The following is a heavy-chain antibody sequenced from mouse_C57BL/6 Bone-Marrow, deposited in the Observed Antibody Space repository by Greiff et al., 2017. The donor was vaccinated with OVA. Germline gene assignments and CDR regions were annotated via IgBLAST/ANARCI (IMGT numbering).Heavy chain of an antibody. Sequence: QVQLQQSGPELVKPGASVKISCKASGYSFTSYYIHWVKQRPGQGLEWIGWIYPGSGNTKYNEKFKGKATLTADTSSSTAYMQLSSLTSEDSAVYYCARRRGLAWFAYWGQGTLVTVSA. V-gene: IGHV1-66*01. D-gene: IGHD6-1*01. CDR2: IYPGSGNT. CDR3: ARRRGLAWFAY. J-gene: IGHJ3*01. CDR1: GYSFTSYY.